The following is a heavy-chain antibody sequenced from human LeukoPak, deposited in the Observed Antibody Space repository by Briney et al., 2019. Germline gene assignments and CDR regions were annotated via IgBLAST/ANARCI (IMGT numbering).Heavy chain of an antibody. J-gene: IGHJ5*02. Sequence: PSETLSLTCTVSGGSISSYYRSWIRQPAGKGLEWIGRIYTSGSTNYNPSLKSRVTMSVDTSKNQFSLKLSSVTAADTAVYYCAKDYTSKTTIVRGVPNWFDPWGQGTLVTVSS. CDR3: AKDYTSKTTIVRGVPNWFDP. V-gene: IGHV4-4*07. CDR2: IYTSGST. CDR1: GGSISSYY. D-gene: IGHD3-10*01.